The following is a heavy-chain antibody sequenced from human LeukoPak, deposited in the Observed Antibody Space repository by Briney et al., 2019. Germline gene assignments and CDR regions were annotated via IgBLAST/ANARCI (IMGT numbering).Heavy chain of an antibody. CDR2: ISDDGNNK. Sequence: GSLRLSCAASGFTFSSYAMHWVRQAPGKGLEWVAVISDDGNNKYYVGSVKGRFTISRDNSKNTLYLQMNSLRAEDTAVYYCARGGWMDTAMAYFDYWGQGTLSPSPQ. CDR3: ARGGWMDTAMAYFDY. J-gene: IGHJ4*02. D-gene: IGHD5-18*01. CDR1: GFTFSSYA. V-gene: IGHV3-30-3*01.